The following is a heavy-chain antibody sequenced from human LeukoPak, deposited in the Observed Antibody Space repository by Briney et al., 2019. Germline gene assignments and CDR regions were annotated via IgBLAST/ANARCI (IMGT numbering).Heavy chain of an antibody. CDR3: TTESPAHVFFDY. V-gene: IGHV3-15*01. CDR1: GFAFSNVW. Sequence: PGGSLRLSCAASGFAFSNVWMSWVRQAPGKGLEWVGRIKSKTDGGTTDYAAPVKGRVNISRDDSKNTLYLQMNSLKAEDTAVYYCTTESPAHVFFDYWGRGTLVTVSS. CDR2: IKSKTDGGTT. J-gene: IGHJ4*02.